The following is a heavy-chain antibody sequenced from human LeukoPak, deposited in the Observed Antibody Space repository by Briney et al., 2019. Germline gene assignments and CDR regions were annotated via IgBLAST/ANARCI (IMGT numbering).Heavy chain of an antibody. CDR1: GYTFIAYY. CDR2: INPSSGVT. Sequence: GASVKVSCRASGYTFIAYYMHWVRQAPGQGLEWMGWINPSSGVTNYAQKFQGRVTMTRDTSISTAYMELSELRSDDTAVYYCAGQKDPRPIDYWGQGTLITVSS. V-gene: IGHV1-2*02. CDR3: AGQKDPRPIDY. J-gene: IGHJ4*02.